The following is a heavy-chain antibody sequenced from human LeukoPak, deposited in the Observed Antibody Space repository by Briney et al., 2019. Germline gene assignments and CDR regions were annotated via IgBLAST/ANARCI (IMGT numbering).Heavy chain of an antibody. CDR1: GFTFSSYS. D-gene: IGHD5-24*01. CDR2: ISSSSSTI. J-gene: IGHJ4*02. Sequence: QPGGSLRLSCAASGFTFSSYSMNWVRQAPGKGLEWVSYISSSSSTIYYADSEKGRFTISRDNAKNSLYLQMNSLRAEDTAVYYCARALERPDDYWGQGTLVTVSS. V-gene: IGHV3-48*01. CDR3: ARALERPDDY.